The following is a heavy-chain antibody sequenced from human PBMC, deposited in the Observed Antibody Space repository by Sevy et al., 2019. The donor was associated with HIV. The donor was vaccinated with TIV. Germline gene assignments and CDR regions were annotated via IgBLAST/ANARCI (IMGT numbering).Heavy chain of an antibody. Sequence: QLGGSLRLSCAAAGFHFNNYAMTWVRQAPGKGLEWVSGISFSGSKTYYAESVKGRFSISRDPSKNTLYLQMNNVRVEDTAVYFCAKTPFMDFWNDYYSFYFHFWGQGTLVTVSS. CDR3: AKTPFMDFWNDYYSFYFHF. J-gene: IGHJ4*02. CDR2: ISFSGSKT. V-gene: IGHV3-23*01. D-gene: IGHD3-3*01. CDR1: GFHFNNYA.